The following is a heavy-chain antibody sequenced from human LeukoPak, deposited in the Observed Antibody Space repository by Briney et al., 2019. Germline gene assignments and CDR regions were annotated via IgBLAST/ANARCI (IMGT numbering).Heavy chain of an antibody. V-gene: IGHV4-4*07. D-gene: IGHD6-6*01. J-gene: IGHJ3*02. Sequence: KPSETLSLTCTVSGGSISSYYWSWIRQPAGKGLEWIGRIYTSGSTNYNPSLKSRVTMSVDTSKNQFSLKLSSVTAADTAVYYCARVPVGKAAPDAFDIWGQGTMVTVSS. CDR3: ARVPVGKAAPDAFDI. CDR1: GGSISSYY. CDR2: IYTSGST.